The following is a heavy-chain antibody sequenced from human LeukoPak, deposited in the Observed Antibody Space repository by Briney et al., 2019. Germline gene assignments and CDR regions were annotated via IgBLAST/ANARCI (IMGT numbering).Heavy chain of an antibody. CDR1: GFTFSSYS. CDR3: ARVTGTMVRGVTIYYYYYMDV. V-gene: IGHV3-21*01. CDR2: ISSSSSYI. D-gene: IGHD3-10*01. Sequence: GGSLRLSCAASGFTFSSYSMNWVRQAPGKGLEWVSSISSSSSYIYYADSVKGRFTISRDNAKNSLYLQMNSLRAEDTAVYYCARVTGTMVRGVTIYYYYYMDVWGKGTTVTISS. J-gene: IGHJ6*03.